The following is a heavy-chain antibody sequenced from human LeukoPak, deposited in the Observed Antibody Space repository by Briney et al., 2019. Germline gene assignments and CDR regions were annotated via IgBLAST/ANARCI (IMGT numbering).Heavy chain of an antibody. D-gene: IGHD3-9*01. J-gene: IGHJ4*02. V-gene: IGHV3-30*18. Sequence: GGSLRLSCAASGFTFSNYAMHWVRQAPGKGLEWVAVISYDGSTKYYADSVKGRFTISRDNSKNTLYLQMNSLRAEDTAVYYCAKDVAYYDILTTPFDYWGQGTLVTVSS. CDR1: GFTFSNYA. CDR2: ISYDGSTK. CDR3: AKDVAYYDILTTPFDY.